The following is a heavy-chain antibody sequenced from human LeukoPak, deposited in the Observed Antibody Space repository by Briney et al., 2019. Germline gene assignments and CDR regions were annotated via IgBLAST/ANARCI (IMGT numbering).Heavy chain of an antibody. CDR3: AKGGGVVSGPYYFDY. D-gene: IGHD3-22*01. CDR1: GFTFDDYA. J-gene: IGHJ4*02. Sequence: GGSLRLSCAASGFTFDDYAMHWVRQAPGKGLEWVSGISWNSGSIGYADSVKGRFTISRDNAKNSLYLQMNSLRAEDTALYYCAKGGGVVSGPYYFDYWGQGTLVTVSS. V-gene: IGHV3-9*01. CDR2: ISWNSGSI.